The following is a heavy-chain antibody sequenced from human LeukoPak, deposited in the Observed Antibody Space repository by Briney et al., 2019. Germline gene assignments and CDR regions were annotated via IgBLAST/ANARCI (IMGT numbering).Heavy chain of an antibody. V-gene: IGHV1-8*01. CDR2: MNPHSGNT. Sequence: GASVKVSCKASGYSFTSYDINWVRQATGQGLEWMGWMNPHSGNTGYAQKFQGRVTMTRSTSISTAYMELSSLRSEDTAVYYCARVQRVEFPLKYYFDYWGQGTLVTVSS. CDR1: GYSFTSYD. J-gene: IGHJ4*02. CDR3: ARVQRVEFPLKYYFDY. D-gene: IGHD2-21*01.